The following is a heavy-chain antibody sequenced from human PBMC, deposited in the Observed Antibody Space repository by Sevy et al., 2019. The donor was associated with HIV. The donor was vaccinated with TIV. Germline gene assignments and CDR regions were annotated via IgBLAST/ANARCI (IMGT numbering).Heavy chain of an antibody. CDR1: GFTFSSFA. CDR3: AILGVDCVSTNCYGMRSLSFDF. Sequence: GGSLRLSCAASGFTFSSFAMHWVRQAPGKGLEWVAVISYDGNSKYYPDSVKGRFTISRDNAKNTLYLQMNRLRPEDTAVYFCAILGVDCVSTNCYGMRSLSFDFWGQGTLVTVSS. CDR2: ISYDGNSK. D-gene: IGHD2-2*01. V-gene: IGHV3-30-3*01. J-gene: IGHJ4*02.